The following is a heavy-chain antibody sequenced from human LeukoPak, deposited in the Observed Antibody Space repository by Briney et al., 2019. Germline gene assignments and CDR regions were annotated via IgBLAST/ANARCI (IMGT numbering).Heavy chain of an antibody. CDR1: GGSISSGDYY. CDR2: IYYSGST. V-gene: IGHV4-30-4*08. CDR3: ARAVEVPAAIGET. Sequence: SQTLSPTCTVSGGSISSGDYYWSWIRQPPGKGLEWIGYIYYSGSTYYNPSLKSRVAISVDTSKNQFSLKLSSVTAADTAVYYCARAVEVPAAIGETWGQGTLVTVSS. J-gene: IGHJ5*02. D-gene: IGHD2-2*02.